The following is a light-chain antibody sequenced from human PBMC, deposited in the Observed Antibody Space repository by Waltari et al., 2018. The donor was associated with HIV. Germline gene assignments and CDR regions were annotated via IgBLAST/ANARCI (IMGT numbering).Light chain of an antibody. CDR2: WAS. CDR1: QSVLYRSNNKEY. V-gene: IGKV4-1*01. J-gene: IGKJ1*01. Sequence: DIVMTQSPDSLAVSLGERATINCTSSQSVLYRSNNKEYLAWYQHKPGQPPKVLLYWASTRESGVPDRFSGSGSGTDFTLTISGLQAEDVAVYYCQQYYSTPWTFGQGTRVEIK. CDR3: QQYYSTPWT.